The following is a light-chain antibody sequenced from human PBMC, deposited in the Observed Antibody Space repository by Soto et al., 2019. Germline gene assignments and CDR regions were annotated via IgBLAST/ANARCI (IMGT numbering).Light chain of an antibody. CDR3: QKYNTAPLT. Sequence: DVQMTQSPSPLSAFLGDRVTNTCRARQGIAPYLAWFQQKPGKVPKLLIYATSTLQSGVPSRFSGSGSGTDFTLTISSLQPEDVATYYCQKYNTAPLTFGGGTKVDIK. J-gene: IGKJ4*01. V-gene: IGKV1-27*01. CDR2: ATS. CDR1: QGIAPY.